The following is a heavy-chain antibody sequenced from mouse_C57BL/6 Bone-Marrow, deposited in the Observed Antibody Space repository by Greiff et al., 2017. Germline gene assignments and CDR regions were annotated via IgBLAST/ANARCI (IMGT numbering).Heavy chain of an antibody. V-gene: IGHV14-2*01. Sequence: EVQLQQSGAELVKPGASVKLSCTASGFNIKDYYMHWVKQRTEQGLEWIGRIDPEAGDTTSAPKFQGKATITADPSSNTAYMQLSSLTSEDTAVYYSARSTTVVSPGAMDYWGQGTSVTVSS. CDR1: GFNIKDYY. J-gene: IGHJ4*01. D-gene: IGHD1-1*01. CDR2: IDPEAGDT. CDR3: ARSTTVVSPGAMDY.